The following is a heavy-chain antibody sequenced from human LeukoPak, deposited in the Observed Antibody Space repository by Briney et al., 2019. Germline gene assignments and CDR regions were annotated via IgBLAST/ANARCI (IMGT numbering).Heavy chain of an antibody. Sequence: PSETLSLTCTVSGGSISSGSYYWRWIRQPAGTGLEWIGRIYTSGSTNYNPSLKSRVTISVDTSKNQFSLKLSSVTAADTAVYYCARGSSSSFGYFDYWGQGTLVTVSS. CDR2: IYTSGST. V-gene: IGHV4-61*02. J-gene: IGHJ4*02. CDR3: ARGSSSSFGYFDY. D-gene: IGHD6-6*01. CDR1: GGSISSGSYY.